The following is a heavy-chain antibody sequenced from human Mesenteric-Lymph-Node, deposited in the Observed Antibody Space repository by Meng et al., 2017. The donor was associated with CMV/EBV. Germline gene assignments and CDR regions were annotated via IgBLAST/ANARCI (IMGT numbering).Heavy chain of an antibody. CDR3: ARAYPPATNSPFDY. V-gene: IGHV4-39*07. CDR1: GGSIRSSSSY. J-gene: IGHJ4*02. CDR2: IYHSGRT. D-gene: IGHD2-15*01. Sequence: SGGSIRSSSSYWAWNRQPTGKRLEWIGSIYHSGRTYYNPSLKSRITISVDTSKNQFSLKLSSVIAADTAVYYCARAYPPATNSPFDYWGQGTLVTVSS.